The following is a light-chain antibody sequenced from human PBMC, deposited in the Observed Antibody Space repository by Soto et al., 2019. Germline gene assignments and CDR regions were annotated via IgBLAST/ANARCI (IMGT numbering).Light chain of an antibody. V-gene: IGLV3-21*02. CDR3: QVWDGSGDHWV. CDR2: EDN. CDR1: NIGSYS. Sequence: SYELTQPPSVSVAPGQTASIPCGGDNIGSYSVHWYQQRPGQALVLVAYEDNVRPSGIPERVSGSKSGTTATLTISWVEAGDEADYYCQVWDGSGDHWVFGGGTKVTVL. J-gene: IGLJ3*02.